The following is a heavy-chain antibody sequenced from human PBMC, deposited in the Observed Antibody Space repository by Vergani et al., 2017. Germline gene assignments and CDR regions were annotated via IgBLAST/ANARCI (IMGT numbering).Heavy chain of an antibody. J-gene: IGHJ6*03. D-gene: IGHD6-6*01. Sequence: QVQLQESGPGLVKPSETLSLTCTVSGRPISSYYWSWIRQPPGKGLEWIGYIYYSGSTNYNPSLKSRVTISVDTSKNQFSLKLSSVTAADTAVYYCARGLETGIAARYYYMDVWGKGTTVTVSS. CDR3: ARGLETGIAARYYYMDV. CDR2: IYYSGST. V-gene: IGHV4-59*01. CDR1: GRPISSYY.